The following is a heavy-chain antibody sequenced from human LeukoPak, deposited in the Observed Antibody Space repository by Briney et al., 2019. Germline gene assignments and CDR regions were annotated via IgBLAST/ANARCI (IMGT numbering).Heavy chain of an antibody. D-gene: IGHD2-21*02. V-gene: IGHV3-30*04. CDR3: ARGPGRGGDCYPGQLSHYYYGMDV. CDR2: ISYDGSNK. J-gene: IGHJ6*02. CDR1: GFTFSNYA. Sequence: GGSLRLSCAASGFTFSNYAIHWVRQAPGKGLEWVAVISYDGSNKYYADSVKGRFTISRDNSRNTLYLQMNSLRADDTAVYYCARGPGRGGDCYPGQLSHYYYGMDVCGQGTTVTVSS.